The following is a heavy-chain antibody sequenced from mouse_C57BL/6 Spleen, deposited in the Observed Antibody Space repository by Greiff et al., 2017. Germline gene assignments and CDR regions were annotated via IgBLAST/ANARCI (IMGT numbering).Heavy chain of an antibody. CDR1: GYTFTSYW. CDR3: ARRYCDDDFDY. J-gene: IGHJ2*01. D-gene: IGHD1-1*01. CDR2: IYPGSGST. V-gene: IGHV1-55*01. Sequence: QVQLQQPGAELVKPGASVKMSCTASGYTFTSYWITWVTQRPGQGLEWIGDIYPGSGSTNYNEKFKSKATLTVDASSSTAYMQLSSLTSEDSAVYYGARRYCDDDFDYWGQGTTLTVSS.